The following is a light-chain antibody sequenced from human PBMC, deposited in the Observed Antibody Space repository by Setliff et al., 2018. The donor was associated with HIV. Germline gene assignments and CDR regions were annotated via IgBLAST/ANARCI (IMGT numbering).Light chain of an antibody. CDR1: SGSVSTNYY. V-gene: IGLV8-61*01. Sequence: QTVVTQEPSFSVSPGGTVTLTCGLSSGSVSTNYYPSWFQRTPGQTPRTLIYSTQIRSSGVPDRFSGSILGNKAALTITGAQTDDESDYYCVLYMGSGIWVFGGGTQLTVL. CDR2: STQ. J-gene: IGLJ3*02. CDR3: VLYMGSGIWV.